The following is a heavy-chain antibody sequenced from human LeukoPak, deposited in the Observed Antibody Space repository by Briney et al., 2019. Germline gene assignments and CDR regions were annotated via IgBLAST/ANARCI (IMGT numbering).Heavy chain of an antibody. V-gene: IGHV3-23*01. J-gene: IGHJ4*02. D-gene: IGHD2-2*01. CDR3: AKDHGTGDIVVVPAAR. CDR1: GFTFSSYA. CDR2: ISGSGGST. Sequence: GGSLRLSCAASGFTFSSYAMSWVRQAPGRGLEWVSAISGSGGSTYYADFVKGRFTISRDNSKNTLYLQMNSLRAEDTAVYYCAKDHGTGDIVVVPAARWGQGTLVTVSS.